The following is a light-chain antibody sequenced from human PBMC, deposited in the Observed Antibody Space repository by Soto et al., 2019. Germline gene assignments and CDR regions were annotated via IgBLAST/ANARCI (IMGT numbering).Light chain of an antibody. CDR2: GAS. V-gene: IGKV3-20*01. Sequence: ELVWTQAPGTLSLSPGERATLSCRASQSVSSTYLAWYQHRPGQAPRLLIYGASSRATGIPDRFSGSGSGTYFTLIISRLEPEDFSVYYFQKYGNSLVWFGQGTQLEIK. J-gene: IGKJ1*01. CDR1: QSVSSTY. CDR3: QKYGNSLVW.